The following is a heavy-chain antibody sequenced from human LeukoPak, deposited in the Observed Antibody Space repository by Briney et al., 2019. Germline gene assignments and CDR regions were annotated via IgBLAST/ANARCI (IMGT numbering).Heavy chain of an antibody. D-gene: IGHD5-24*01. CDR3: AGGRDGYKHGDY. Sequence: SETLSLTCTVSGGSISSYYWSWIRQPPGKGLEWIGYIYYSGSTNYNPSLKSRVTISVDTSKNQFSLKLSSVTAADTAVYYCAGGRDGYKHGDYWGQGALVTVSS. CDR2: IYYSGST. V-gene: IGHV4-59*01. J-gene: IGHJ4*02. CDR1: GGSISSYY.